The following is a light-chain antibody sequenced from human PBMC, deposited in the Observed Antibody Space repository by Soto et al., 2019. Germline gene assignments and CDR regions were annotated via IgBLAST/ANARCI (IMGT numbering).Light chain of an antibody. J-gene: IGLJ3*02. CDR2: EVS. Sequence: QSVLTQPASVSGSPGQSLTISCTGTRSDIGAYNYVSWYQQHPDKAPKVIIFEVSNRPSGVSNRCSGSKSGNTASLTISGLQPEDEADYHCSSYTGGNTYWIFGGGTKLTVL. CDR1: RSDIGAYNY. V-gene: IGLV2-14*01. CDR3: SSYTGGNTYWI.